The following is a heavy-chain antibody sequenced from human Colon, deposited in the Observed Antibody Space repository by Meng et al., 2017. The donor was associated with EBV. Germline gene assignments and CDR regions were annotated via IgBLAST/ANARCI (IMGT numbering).Heavy chain of an antibody. Sequence: QVQLQESGPGLVKPSGTLSLTCTVSGDSISGDNWWSWVRQPPGKGLEWIGEIIHTGSTNYNPSLESRVTISIDTSKNQFSLKLTSVTAADTAVYYCARAHTLGELSSAGYWGQGTLGTVST. CDR1: GDSISGDNW. J-gene: IGHJ4*02. CDR3: ARAHTLGELSSAGY. V-gene: IGHV4-4*02. CDR2: IIHTGST. D-gene: IGHD3-16*02.